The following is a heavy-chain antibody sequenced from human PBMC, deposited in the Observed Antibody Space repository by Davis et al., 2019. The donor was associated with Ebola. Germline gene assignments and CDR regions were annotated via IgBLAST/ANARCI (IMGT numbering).Heavy chain of an antibody. CDR1: GYTFTSYG. J-gene: IGHJ6*02. Sequence: AASVKVSCKASGYTFTSYGISWVRQAPGQGLEWMGWISAYNGNTNYAQKLQGRVTMNTATSTRTAYMELRSLRSDDTAVYYCARLGRHYYYDMDVWGQGTTVTVSS. CDR3: ARLGRHYYYDMDV. CDR2: ISAYNGNT. V-gene: IGHV1-18*01.